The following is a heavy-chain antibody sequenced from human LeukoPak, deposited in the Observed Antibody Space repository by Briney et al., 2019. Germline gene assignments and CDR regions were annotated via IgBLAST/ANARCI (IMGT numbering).Heavy chain of an antibody. V-gene: IGHV1-69*04. D-gene: IGHD2-2*01. CDR2: IIPILGIA. Sequence: SVKVSCKASGGTFSSYAISWVRQAPGQGLEWMGRIIPILGIANYAQKFQGRVTITADKSTSTAYMELSSLRSEDTAVYYCARGYCSSTSCYVDYYYGMDVWGQGTTSPSP. J-gene: IGHJ6*02. CDR3: ARGYCSSTSCYVDYYYGMDV. CDR1: GGTFSSYA.